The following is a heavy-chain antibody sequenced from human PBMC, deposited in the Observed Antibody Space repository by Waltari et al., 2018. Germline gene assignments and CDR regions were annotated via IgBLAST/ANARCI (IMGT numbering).Heavy chain of an antibody. CDR3: ARDYGDYTAGAD. CDR1: GYNFTGYY. J-gene: IGHJ4*02. CDR2: MNPDSGDT. Sequence: QVQLVQSGAEVKKPGASVTVSCETSGYNFTGYYIHWVRQAPGQGLEWLGWMNPDSGDTHYAQNLHDRVTMTRDTSISTAYLDLGRLTSDDTAVYYCARDYGDYTAGADWGQGTLVTVSS. V-gene: IGHV1-2*02. D-gene: IGHD4-17*01.